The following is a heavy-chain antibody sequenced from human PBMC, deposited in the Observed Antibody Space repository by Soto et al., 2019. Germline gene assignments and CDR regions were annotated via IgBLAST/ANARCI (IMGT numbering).Heavy chain of an antibody. CDR2: ITSSGTTV. J-gene: IGHJ4*02. CDR3: ARALPTYYFDC. CDR1: GLTFSHAG. Sequence: PGGSLRLSCAASGLTFSHAGVNWVRQAPGKGLEWVSYITSSGTTVYYADSVRGRFTISRDNAKNSLYLQMNSLKTDDTAVYYCARALPTYYFDCWGQGTLVTVSS. V-gene: IGHV3-48*01.